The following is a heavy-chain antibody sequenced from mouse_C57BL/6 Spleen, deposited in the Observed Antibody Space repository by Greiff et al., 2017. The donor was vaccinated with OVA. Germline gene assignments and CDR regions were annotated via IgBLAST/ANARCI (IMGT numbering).Heavy chain of an antibody. J-gene: IGHJ3*01. CDR2: IDPSDSYT. CDR3: ARRLFAY. CDR1: GYTFTSYW. Sequence: VQLQQPGAELVRPGPSVKLSCKASGYTFTSYWMHWVKQRPGQGLEWIGVIDPSDSYTNYNQKFKGKATLTVDTSSSTAYMQLSSLTSEDSAVYYCARRLFAYWGQGTLVTVSA. V-gene: IGHV1-59*01.